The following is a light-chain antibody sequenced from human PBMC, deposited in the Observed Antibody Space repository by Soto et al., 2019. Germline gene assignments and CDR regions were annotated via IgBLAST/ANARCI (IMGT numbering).Light chain of an antibody. V-gene: IGKV2-24*01. CDR3: MQATLFPL. CDR1: QSLVHSDGNTY. J-gene: IGKJ1*01. CDR2: KIS. Sequence: DIVMTQTPLSSPVTLGQPASISCRSSQSLVHSDGNTYLRWLQQRPGQPPRLLIYKISKRFSGVPDRFGGSGAGTDITLKISRVEVEFVGVYYCMQATLFPLFGQGTKVEIK.